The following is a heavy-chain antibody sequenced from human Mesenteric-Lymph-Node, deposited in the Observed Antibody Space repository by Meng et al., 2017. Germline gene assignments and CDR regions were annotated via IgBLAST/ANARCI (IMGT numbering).Heavy chain of an antibody. CDR3: ARDPSRYYYDSSGPRAFDI. V-gene: IGHV3-21*01. Sequence: GESLKISCAASGFTFSSYSMNWVRQAPGKGLEWVSSISSSSSYIYYADSVKGRFTISRDNAKNSLYLQMNSLRAEDTAVYYCARDPSRYYYDSSGPRAFDIWGQGTKVTVSS. D-gene: IGHD3-22*01. CDR1: GFTFSSYS. J-gene: IGHJ3*02. CDR2: ISSSSSYI.